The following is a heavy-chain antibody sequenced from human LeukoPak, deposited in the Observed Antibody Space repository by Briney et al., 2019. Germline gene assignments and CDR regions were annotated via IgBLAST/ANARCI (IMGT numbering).Heavy chain of an antibody. D-gene: IGHD1-26*01. CDR2: IYYSGST. V-gene: IGHV4-59*01. CDR1: GGSISSYY. Sequence: PSETLSLTCTVSGGSISSYYWSWIRQPPGKGLEWIGYIYYSGSTNYNPSLKSRVTISADTSKNQFSLKLSSVTAADTAVYYCARDLSGSYYWFDPWGQGTLVTVSS. CDR3: ARDLSGSYYWFDP. J-gene: IGHJ5*02.